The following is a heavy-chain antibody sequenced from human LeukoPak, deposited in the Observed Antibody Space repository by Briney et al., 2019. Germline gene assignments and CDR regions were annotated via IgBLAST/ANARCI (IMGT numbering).Heavy chain of an antibody. CDR3: ARHSSSWYSWFDP. CDR2: INHSGST. CDR1: GGSFSGYY. V-gene: IGHV4-34*01. D-gene: IGHD6-13*01. Sequence: SETLSLTCAVYGGSFSGYYWSWIRQPPGKGLEWIGEINHSGSTYYNPSLKSRVTISVDTSKNQFSLKLSSVTAADAAVYYCARHSSSWYSWFDPWGQGTLVTVSS. J-gene: IGHJ5*02.